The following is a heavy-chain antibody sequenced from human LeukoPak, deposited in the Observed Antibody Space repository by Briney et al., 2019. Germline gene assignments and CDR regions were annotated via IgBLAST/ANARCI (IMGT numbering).Heavy chain of an antibody. J-gene: IGHJ4*02. Sequence: PSETLSLTCTVSGGSISSSSYYWGWIRQPPGKGPEWIGSIYYSGSTYYNPSLKSRVTISVDTSKNQFSLKLSSVTAADTAVYYCARGGDGYCSGGSCDRGFDYWGQGTLVTVSS. CDR1: GGSISSSSYY. CDR3: ARGGDGYCSGGSCDRGFDY. CDR2: IYYSGST. V-gene: IGHV4-39*07. D-gene: IGHD2-15*01.